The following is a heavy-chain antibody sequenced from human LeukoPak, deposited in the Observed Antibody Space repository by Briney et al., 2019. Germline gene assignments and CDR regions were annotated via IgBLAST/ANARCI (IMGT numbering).Heavy chain of an antibody. CDR2: IYTGDTT. D-gene: IGHD4-17*01. CDR3: ARGPDYGDSHYFYMDV. J-gene: IGHJ6*03. V-gene: IGHV3-66*01. Sequence: GGSLRLSCAVSGFTVSSTYMTWVCQAPGKGLEWVAFIYTGDTTYYADSVKGRFTISRDNSKSTLYLQMSSLRVEDTAVYYCARGPDYGDSHYFYMDVWGKGTTVTVSS. CDR1: GFTVSSTY.